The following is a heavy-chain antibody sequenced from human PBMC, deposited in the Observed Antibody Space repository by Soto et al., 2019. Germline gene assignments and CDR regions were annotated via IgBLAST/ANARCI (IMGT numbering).Heavy chain of an antibody. CDR3: ATPTPLRGAMITNINFDF. V-gene: IGHV4-30-4*01. D-gene: IGHD3-10*01. J-gene: IGHJ4*02. CDR1: GASISSGDYY. CDR2: ISNSGRD. Sequence: SETLSLTCTVSGASISSGDYYWSWIRQPPGKGLEWIGYISNSGRDYYNPSLMSRLTISIDTSKNQFSLELSSLTAADTAVYYCATPTPLRGAMITNINFDFWGQGTPVTVSS.